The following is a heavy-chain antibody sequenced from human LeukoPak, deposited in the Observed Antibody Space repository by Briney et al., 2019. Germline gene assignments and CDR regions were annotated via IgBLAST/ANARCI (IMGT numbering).Heavy chain of an antibody. D-gene: IGHD3-22*01. Sequence: GGSLRLSCAASAFTFSSYSMNWVRQAPGKGLEWVSSISSSSSYIYYADSVKGRFTISRDNAKNSLYLQMNSLRAEDTAVYYCAVDSSGYEIDYWGQGTLVTVSS. CDR2: ISSSSSYI. V-gene: IGHV3-21*01. CDR1: AFTFSSYS. CDR3: AVDSSGYEIDY. J-gene: IGHJ4*02.